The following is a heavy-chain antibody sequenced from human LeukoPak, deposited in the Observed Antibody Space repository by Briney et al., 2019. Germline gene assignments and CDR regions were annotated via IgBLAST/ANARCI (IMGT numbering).Heavy chain of an antibody. V-gene: IGHV1-18*04. Sequence: ASVKVSCKGSGYTFTSYRISWVRQAPGQGLEWMGWISAYSGNTNYAENFQGRVTMTRETSTSTAYMELRSLRSDDTAVYYCARDSQRWQGREHWGQGTLVTVSS. CDR1: GYTFTSYR. CDR3: ARDSQRWQGREH. CDR2: ISAYSGNT. D-gene: IGHD2-15*01. J-gene: IGHJ1*01.